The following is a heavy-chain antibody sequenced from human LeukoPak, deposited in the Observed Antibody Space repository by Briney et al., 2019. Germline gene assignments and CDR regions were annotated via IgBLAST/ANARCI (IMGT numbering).Heavy chain of an antibody. D-gene: IGHD6-6*01. J-gene: IGHJ4*02. CDR1: GGSISSSNW. V-gene: IGHV4-4*02. Sequence: SGTLSLTCAVSGGSISSSNWWSWVRQPPGQGLEWIGEIYHSGSTNYNPSLKSRVTISVDTSKNQFSLKLSSVTAADTAVYYCATAARPSFDYWGQGTLVTVSS. CDR2: IYHSGST. CDR3: ATAARPSFDY.